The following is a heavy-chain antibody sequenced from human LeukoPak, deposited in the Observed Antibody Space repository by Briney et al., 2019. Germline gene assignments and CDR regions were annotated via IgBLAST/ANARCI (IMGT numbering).Heavy chain of an antibody. CDR1: GFTFSSYA. D-gene: IGHD2/OR15-2a*01. V-gene: IGHV3-30*04. CDR2: ISYDGSNK. J-gene: IGHJ3*01. Sequence: GGSLRLSCAASGFTFSSYAMHWVRQAPGKGLEWVTIISYDGSNKYYADSVKGRSTISRDNAKNSLYLQINSLRAEDTAVYYCARDLLLLWGQGTVVTVSS. CDR3: ARDLLLL.